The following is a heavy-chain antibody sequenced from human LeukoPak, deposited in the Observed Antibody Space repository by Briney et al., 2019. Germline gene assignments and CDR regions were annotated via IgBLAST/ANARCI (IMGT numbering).Heavy chain of an antibody. CDR3: ASEQSGTRGWYTVVY. Sequence: GGSLRLSCAASGFTFSAYAITWVRQAPGKGLEWVSAIRGNSERTYYADSVRGRFTISRDNSKDTVYLQISSLRVEDTAVYYCASEQSGTRGWYTVVYWGQGTLVAVSS. CDR2: IRGNSERT. D-gene: IGHD6-19*01. V-gene: IGHV3-23*01. J-gene: IGHJ4*02. CDR1: GFTFSAYA.